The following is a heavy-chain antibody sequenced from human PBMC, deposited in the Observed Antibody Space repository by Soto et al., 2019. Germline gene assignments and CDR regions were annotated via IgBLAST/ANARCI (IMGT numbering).Heavy chain of an antibody. V-gene: IGHV4-59*01. CDR2: IYYSGST. J-gene: IGHJ4*02. CDR1: GGSISSYY. D-gene: IGHD3-3*01. Sequence: SETLSLTCTVSGGSISSYYWSWIRQPPGKGLEWIGYIYYSGSTNYNPSLKSRVTISVDTSKNQFSLKLSSVTAADTAVYYCARMYYDFWSGYYPSLGPHFDYWGQGTLVTVS. CDR3: ARMYYDFWSGYYPSLGPHFDY.